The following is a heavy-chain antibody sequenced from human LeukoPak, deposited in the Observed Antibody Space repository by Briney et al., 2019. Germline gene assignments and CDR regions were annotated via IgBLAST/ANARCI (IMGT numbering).Heavy chain of an antibody. CDR1: GGTFSIYA. CDR2: IIPILGIA. Sequence: SVKVSCKASGGTFSIYAISWVRQAPGQGLEWMGRIIPILGIANYAQKFQGRVTITADKSTSTAYMELSSLRSEDTAVYYCARDIDSGAGSYWGQGTLVTVSA. CDR3: ARDIDSGAGSY. D-gene: IGHD3-22*01. J-gene: IGHJ4*02. V-gene: IGHV1-69*04.